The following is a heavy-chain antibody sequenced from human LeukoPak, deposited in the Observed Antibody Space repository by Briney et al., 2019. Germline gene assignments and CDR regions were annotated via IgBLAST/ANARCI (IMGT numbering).Heavy chain of an antibody. CDR1: GFSVSGYW. Sequence: GGSLRLSCAVSGFSVSGYWMTWVRQAPGKGLEWVANIKQDGSEKNYVDSVKGRFTISRDNAENSLFPQMNSLRVEDTAVYYCAREWQGGIAAAGTRIEGDYWGQGTLVAVSS. J-gene: IGHJ4*02. V-gene: IGHV3-7*01. CDR2: IKQDGSEK. CDR3: AREWQGGIAAAGTRIEGDY. D-gene: IGHD6-13*01.